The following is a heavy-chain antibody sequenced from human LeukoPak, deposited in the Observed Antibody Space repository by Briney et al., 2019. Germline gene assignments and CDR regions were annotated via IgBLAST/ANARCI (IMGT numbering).Heavy chain of an antibody. CDR3: ARVFDYYYMDV. CDR2: IYYSGST. V-gene: IGHV4-39*07. J-gene: IGHJ6*03. Sequence: SETLSLTCTVSGGSISSSSYYWGWIRQPPGKGLEWIGSIYYSGSTYYNPSLKSRVTISVDTSKNQFSLKLSSVTAADTAVYYCARVFDYYYMDVWGKGTTVTVSS. CDR1: GGSISSSSYY. D-gene: IGHD3-9*01.